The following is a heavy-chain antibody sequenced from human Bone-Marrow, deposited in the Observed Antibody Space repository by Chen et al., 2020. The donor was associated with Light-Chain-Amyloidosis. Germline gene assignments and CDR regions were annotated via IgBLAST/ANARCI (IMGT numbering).Heavy chain of an antibody. CDR1: GGTFNTYA. D-gene: IGHD4-4*01. CDR3: AEGPYSNLGY. V-gene: IGHV1-69*01. J-gene: IGHJ4*02. Sequence: QVQLVQSGAEVKKPGSSVKVSCKASGGTFNTYAINWVQQAPGQGLEWMGGIIPILGTASYAQKFQGRVTITADEASSTAYMELSSLTSGDTAVYYCAEGPYSNLGYWGQGTLVTVSS. CDR2: IIPILGTA.